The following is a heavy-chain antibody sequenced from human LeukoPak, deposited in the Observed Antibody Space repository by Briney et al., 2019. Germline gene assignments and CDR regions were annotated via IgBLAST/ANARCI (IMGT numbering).Heavy chain of an antibody. Sequence: GGSLRLSCAASGFAFSAYWMHWVRQAPGKGLEWVSRINEDATTITYADSVKGRFIISRDNSKKSLYLQMNNLRAEDTAVYYCVRDLILVWTPGNDFDFWGQGTLVIVSS. V-gene: IGHV3-74*01. CDR1: GFAFSAYW. D-gene: IGHD1-1*01. CDR2: INEDATTI. CDR3: VRDLILVWTPGNDFDF. J-gene: IGHJ4*02.